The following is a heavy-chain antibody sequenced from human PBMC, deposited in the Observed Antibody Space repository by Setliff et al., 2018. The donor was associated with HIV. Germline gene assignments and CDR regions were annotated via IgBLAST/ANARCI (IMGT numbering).Heavy chain of an antibody. J-gene: IGHJ5*02. CDR3: VRGGDSSSWYWGRWFDP. D-gene: IGHD6-13*01. CDR1: GDFFSRAYY. CDR2: IYTSGST. Sequence: PSETLSLTCAVSGDFFSRAYYWGWIRQPPGKGLEWIGRIYTSGSTNYYPSLKSRVTISVDKSKNQFSLKLSSVTAADTAVYYCVRGGDSSSWYWGRWFDPWGQGTLVTVSS. V-gene: IGHV4-38-2*01.